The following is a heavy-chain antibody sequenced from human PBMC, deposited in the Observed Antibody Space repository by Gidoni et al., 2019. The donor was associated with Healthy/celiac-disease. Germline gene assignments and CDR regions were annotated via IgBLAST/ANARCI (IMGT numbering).Heavy chain of an antibody. V-gene: IGHV3-33*01. CDR2: IWYDGSNK. J-gene: IGHJ6*03. CDR3: ARDNGYSNSPLDYYMDV. Sequence: SSYGMHWVRQAPGKGLEWVAVIWYDGSNKYYADSVKGRFTISRDNSKNTLYLQMNSLRAEDTAVYYCARDNGYSNSPLDYYMDVWGKGTTVTVSS. D-gene: IGHD4-4*01. CDR1: SSYG.